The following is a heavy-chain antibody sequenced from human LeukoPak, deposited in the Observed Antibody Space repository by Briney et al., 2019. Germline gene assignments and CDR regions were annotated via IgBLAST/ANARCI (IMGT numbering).Heavy chain of an antibody. CDR1: GGTFSSYA. V-gene: IGHV1-69*13. D-gene: IGHD3-22*01. CDR2: IIPIFGTA. Sequence: ASVKVSCKASGGTFSSYAISWVRQAPGQGLEWMGGIIPIFGTANYAQKFQGRVTITADESTSTAYMELSSLRSEGTAVYYCARDPSPYYYDSSGYYYALDYWGQGTLVTVSS. CDR3: ARDPSPYYYDSSGYYYALDY. J-gene: IGHJ4*02.